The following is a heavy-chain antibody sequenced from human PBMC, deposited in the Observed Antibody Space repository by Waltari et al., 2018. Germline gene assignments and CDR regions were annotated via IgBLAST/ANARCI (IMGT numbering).Heavy chain of an antibody. V-gene: IGHV3-9*01. CDR3: AKDRPQEGIYWYFDL. CDR1: GFTFDDYA. J-gene: IGHJ2*01. CDR2: ISWNSGSI. Sequence: EVQLVESGGGLVQPGRSLRLSCAASGFTFDDYAMHWVRQAPGKGLEWVSGISWNSGSIGYADSVKGRFTISRDNAKNSLYLQMNSLRAEDTALYYCAKDRPQEGIYWYFDLWGRGTLVTVSS.